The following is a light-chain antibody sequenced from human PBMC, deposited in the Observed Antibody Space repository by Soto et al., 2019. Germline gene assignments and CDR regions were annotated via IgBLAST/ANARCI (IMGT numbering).Light chain of an antibody. CDR2: EVS. CDR3: ISYAGSNNCA. J-gene: IGLJ1*01. Sequence: QSALTQPPSASGSPGQSVTISCTGTSSDVGGYNYVSWYQQHPGKAPKLMIYEVSKRPSGVPDLFSGSKSGNTASLTVSGPESEGEGVYYCISYAGSNNCALGTRTKVTLL. CDR1: SSDVGGYNY. V-gene: IGLV2-8*01.